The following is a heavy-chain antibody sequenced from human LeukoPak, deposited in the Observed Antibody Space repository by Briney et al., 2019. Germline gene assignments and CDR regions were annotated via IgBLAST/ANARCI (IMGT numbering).Heavy chain of an antibody. J-gene: IGHJ6*02. CDR1: GGSISSSNW. CDR3: ARVATAYVVVVAAPDYGMDV. Sequence: KTSETLSLTCAVSGGSISSSNWWSWVRQPPGKGLEWIGEIYHSGSTNYNPSLKSRVTISVDKSKNQFSLRLSSVTAADTAVYYCARVATAYVVVVAAPDYGMDVWGQGTTVTVSS. D-gene: IGHD2-15*01. CDR2: IYHSGST. V-gene: IGHV4-4*02.